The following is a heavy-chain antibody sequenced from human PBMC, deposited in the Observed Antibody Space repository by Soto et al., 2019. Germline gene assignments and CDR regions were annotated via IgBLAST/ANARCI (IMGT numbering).Heavy chain of an antibody. CDR2: IIPIFGTA. J-gene: IGHJ6*02. Sequence: QVQLVQSGAEVKKPGSSVKVSCKASGGTFSSYAISWVRQAPGQGLEWMGGIIPIFGTANYAQKFQGRVTITADESTSTVYMELSSLRAEDTAVYYCARGFFTAMPIDYYYYGMDVWGQGTTVTVSS. CDR3: ARGFFTAMPIDYYYYGMDV. CDR1: GGTFSSYA. V-gene: IGHV1-69*01. D-gene: IGHD5-18*01.